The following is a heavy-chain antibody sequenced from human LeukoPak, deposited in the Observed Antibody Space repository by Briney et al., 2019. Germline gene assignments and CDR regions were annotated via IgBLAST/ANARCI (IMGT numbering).Heavy chain of an antibody. CDR3: ARDDGYNSLPTFDY. V-gene: IGHV1-18*01. CDR2: ISAYNGNT. D-gene: IGHD5-24*01. Sequence: ASVKVSCKASGYTFTSYGISWVRQAPGQGLEWMGWISAYNGNTNYAQKLQGRVTMTTDTSTSTAYMELRSLRSDDTAVYYCARDDGYNSLPTFDYWGQGTLVTVSS. J-gene: IGHJ4*02. CDR1: GYTFTSYG.